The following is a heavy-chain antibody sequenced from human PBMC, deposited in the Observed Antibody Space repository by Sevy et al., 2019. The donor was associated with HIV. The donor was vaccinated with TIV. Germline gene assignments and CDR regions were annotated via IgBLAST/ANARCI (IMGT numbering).Heavy chain of an antibody. Sequence: RSLRLSCAASGFSFSSYAMNWLRQAPGKGLEWVSAVSASGATTYYADSVKGRFTISRDNSRSTLYLQMDSLRADDTAVYYCAKDTTSLWGYFDYWGQGTLVTVSS. D-gene: IGHD2-2*01. CDR2: VSASGATT. V-gene: IGHV3-23*01. CDR3: AKDTTSLWGYFDY. J-gene: IGHJ4*02. CDR1: GFSFSSYA.